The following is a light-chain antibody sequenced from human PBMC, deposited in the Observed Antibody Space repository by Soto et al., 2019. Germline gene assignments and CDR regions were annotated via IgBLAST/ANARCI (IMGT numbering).Light chain of an antibody. J-gene: IGLJ2*01. CDR1: SSDVGSYNL. V-gene: IGLV2-23*01. CDR3: CSYAGSSTYVV. Sequence: QSALTQPASVSGSPGQSITISCTGTSSDVGSYNLVSWYQQHPGKAPNLMIYEGSKRPSGVSNRFSGSKSGNTASLTISGLQDEDEADYYCCSYAGSSTYVVFGGGTKLTVL. CDR2: EGS.